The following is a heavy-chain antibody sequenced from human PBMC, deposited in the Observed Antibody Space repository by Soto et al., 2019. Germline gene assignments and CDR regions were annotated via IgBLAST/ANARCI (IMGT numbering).Heavy chain of an antibody. V-gene: IGHV4-39*02. CDR3: AREGPPIRAHNPPEYFQH. CDR1: GDSISTRSNY. J-gene: IGHJ1*01. Sequence: SETLSLTCTVSGDSISTRSNYWAWIRQPPGKGMEWIGSIYYTGGTYYNPSLKSRVTLFLDTSKNQFSLNLNSVTAADTAVYYCAREGPPIRAHNPPEYFQHWGQGTPVTVSS. CDR2: IYYTGGT.